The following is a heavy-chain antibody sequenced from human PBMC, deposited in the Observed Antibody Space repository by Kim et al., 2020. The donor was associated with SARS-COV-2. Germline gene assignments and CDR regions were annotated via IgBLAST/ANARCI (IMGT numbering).Heavy chain of an antibody. CDR2: ISSSGITI. CDR3: ASPIVATV. CDR1: GFTFSSYE. J-gene: IGHJ4*02. Sequence: GGSLRLSCAASGFTFSSYEMNWVRQAPGKGLEWVSYISSSGITIYYADSVKGRFTISRDNAKNSLYLQMNSLRAEDTAVYYCASPIVATVWGQGTLVTVSS. D-gene: IGHD5-12*01. V-gene: IGHV3-48*03.